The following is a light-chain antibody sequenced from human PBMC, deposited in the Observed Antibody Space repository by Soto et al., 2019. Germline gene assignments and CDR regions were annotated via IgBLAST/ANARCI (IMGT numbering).Light chain of an antibody. Sequence: ETVLTQSPGTLSLSPGERATLSCRASQSVSSSYLAWYQQKPGQAPRLLIYDASSRANGIPDRFSGSGSGTHFTLTISGLEPEDFAVYYCQQYVRSPPSWTFGQGTKVQIK. J-gene: IGKJ1*01. CDR1: QSVSSSY. CDR2: DAS. CDR3: QQYVRSPPSWT. V-gene: IGKV3-20*01.